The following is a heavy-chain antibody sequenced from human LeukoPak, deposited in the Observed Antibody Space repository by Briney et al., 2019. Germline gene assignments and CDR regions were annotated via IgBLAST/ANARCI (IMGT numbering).Heavy chain of an antibody. CDR3: AKRPRGNYLDPFDY. D-gene: IGHD3-10*01. J-gene: IGHJ4*02. V-gene: IGHV3-23*01. Sequence: GGSLRLSCSASGFTFSIYAMHWVRQAPGKGLEWVSGISCSGGSTYYADSVKGRFTISRHKSKNRLYLQMNSLRAEDTAVYYCAKRPRGNYLDPFDYWGQGTLVTVSS. CDR2: ISCSGGST. CDR1: GFTFSIYA.